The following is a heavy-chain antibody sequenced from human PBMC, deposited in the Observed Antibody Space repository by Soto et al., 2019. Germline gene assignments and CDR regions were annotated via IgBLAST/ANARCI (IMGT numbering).Heavy chain of an antibody. J-gene: IGHJ4*02. Sequence: ASVKVSCKASGYTFTSYGISWVRQAPGQGLEWMGRISAYNGNTNYAQKLQGRVTMTTDTSTSTAYMELRSLRSDDTAVYYCASTLLGCSSTSCYWAYWGQGTLVTVSS. CDR3: ASTLLGCSSTSCYWAY. D-gene: IGHD2-2*01. CDR1: GYTFTSYG. V-gene: IGHV1-18*01. CDR2: ISAYNGNT.